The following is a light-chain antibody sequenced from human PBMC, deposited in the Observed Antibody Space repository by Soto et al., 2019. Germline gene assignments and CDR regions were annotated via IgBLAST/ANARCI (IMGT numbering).Light chain of an antibody. CDR3: SSYVGSNAVV. CDR2: DVS. J-gene: IGLJ2*01. Sequence: QSALTQPPSASGSPGQSVTISCTGTSVDVSAYNYVSWYQQHPGKAPKLMIYDVSKRPSGVPDRFSGSKSGNTASLTVSGLQSEDDADYYCSSYVGSNAVVFGGGTKLIVL. V-gene: IGLV2-8*01. CDR1: SVDVSAYNY.